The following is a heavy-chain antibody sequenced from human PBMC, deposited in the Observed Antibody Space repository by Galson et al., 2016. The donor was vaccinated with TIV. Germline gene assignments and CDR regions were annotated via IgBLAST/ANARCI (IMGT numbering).Heavy chain of an antibody. J-gene: IGHJ6*02. CDR1: GHRFTSKW. Sequence: QSGAEVKKPGESLRISCKGSGHRFTSKWISWVRQMPGKGLEWMGKIDLSDSYTNYSTSFQGEVTLSVDKSISPAYLQWSSLRASDTAMYYWATSRDIESLLEIYGMDVWGQGTTVTVSS. CDR2: IDLSDSYT. V-gene: IGHV5-10-1*01. CDR3: ATSRDIESLLEIYGMDV. D-gene: IGHD3-3*01.